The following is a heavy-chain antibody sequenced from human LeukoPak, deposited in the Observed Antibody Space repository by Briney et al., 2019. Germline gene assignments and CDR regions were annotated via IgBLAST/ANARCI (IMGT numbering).Heavy chain of an antibody. D-gene: IGHD3-22*01. CDR3: ARVLHSYDTSGPSDY. CDR1: GFSFSTYW. J-gene: IGHJ4*02. Sequence: GGSLRLSCTGSGFSFSTYWMSWVRQAPGKGLEWVAHINHDGAEKNYVDSVKGRFTISRDNAKNSLYLQVNSLRAEDTAVYYCARVLHSYDTSGPSDYWGQGSLVTVSS. CDR2: INHDGAEK. V-gene: IGHV3-7*01.